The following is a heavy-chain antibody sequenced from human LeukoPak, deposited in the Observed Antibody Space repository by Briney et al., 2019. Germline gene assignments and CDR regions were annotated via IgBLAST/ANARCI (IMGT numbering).Heavy chain of an antibody. V-gene: IGHV3-66*01. J-gene: IGHJ4*02. CDR3: ARDTYFDF. CDR2: IYVGANT. Sequence: GGSLRLSCAASGFNVSSNYMSRVRQAPGKGLEWVSVIYVGANTYYADSVKGRFTISRDNSKNTLYLQMNSLRAEDTAVYYCARDTYFDFWGQGTLVTVSS. CDR1: GFNVSSNY.